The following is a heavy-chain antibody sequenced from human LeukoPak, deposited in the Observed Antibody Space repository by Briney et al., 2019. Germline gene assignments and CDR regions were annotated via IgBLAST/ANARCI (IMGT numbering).Heavy chain of an antibody. V-gene: IGHV1-69*04. J-gene: IGHJ5*02. Sequence: SVKVSCKASGGTFSSYANSWVRQAPGQGLEWMGRIIPILGIANYAQKFQGRVTITADKSTSTAYMELSSLRSEDTAVYYRARDHGYCSGGSCLNWFDPWGQGTLVTVSS. CDR2: IIPILGIA. D-gene: IGHD2-15*01. CDR1: GGTFSSYA. CDR3: ARDHGYCSGGSCLNWFDP.